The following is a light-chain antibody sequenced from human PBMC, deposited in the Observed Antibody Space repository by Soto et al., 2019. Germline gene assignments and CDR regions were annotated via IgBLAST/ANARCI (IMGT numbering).Light chain of an antibody. CDR1: QNINTW. Sequence: DNRMNQSPSTMSASVGDRVTITCRASQNINTWLAWYQQKPGKAPKLLIYKTSSLESGVPSRFSGSGSGTEFTLTISCLQPDDFATYYCQQYKTYSEVSFGGGTKVETK. V-gene: IGKV1-5*03. CDR2: KTS. J-gene: IGKJ4*01. CDR3: QQYKTYSEVS.